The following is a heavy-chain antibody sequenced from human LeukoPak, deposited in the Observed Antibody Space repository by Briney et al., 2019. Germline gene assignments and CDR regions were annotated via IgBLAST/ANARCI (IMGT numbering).Heavy chain of an antibody. V-gene: IGHV4-61*02. Sequence: SETLSLTCAVSGGSINSGSYYWSWIRQPAGKGLEWIGRIYTTGSTNYSPSLMSRVTISVDTSKNQFSLKLSSVTAADTAVYYCARDFEIRSWYYGFDIWGQGTMVTVSS. CDR3: ARDFEIRSWYYGFDI. D-gene: IGHD6-13*01. CDR1: GGSINSGSYY. J-gene: IGHJ3*02. CDR2: IYTTGST.